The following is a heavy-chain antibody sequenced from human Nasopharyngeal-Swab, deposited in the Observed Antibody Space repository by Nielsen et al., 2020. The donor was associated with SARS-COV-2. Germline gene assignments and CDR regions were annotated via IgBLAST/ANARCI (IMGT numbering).Heavy chain of an antibody. CDR3: TTDYYFDY. D-gene: IGHD4/OR15-4a*01. CDR1: GFVFSGSA. J-gene: IGHJ4*02. Sequence: GGSLRLSCAASGFVFSGSALHWVRQASGRGLELVGRIVDKAHNYATTYAASVKGRFTISRDDSKNTAFLQMDSLNTEDTALYYCTTDYYFDYWGQGTLVTGSS. V-gene: IGHV3-73*01. CDR2: IVDKAHNYAT.